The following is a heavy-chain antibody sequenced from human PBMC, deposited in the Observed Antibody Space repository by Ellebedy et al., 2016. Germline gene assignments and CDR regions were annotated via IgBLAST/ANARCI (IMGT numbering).Heavy chain of an antibody. V-gene: IGHV1-18*01. D-gene: IGHD4-23*01. Sequence: ASVKVSXXASGGTFSSYAISWVRQAPGQGLEWMGWISAYNGNTNYAQKLQGRVTMTTDTSTSTAYMELRSLRSDDTAVYYCARDGSTTVVTSDYWGQGTLVTVSS. CDR3: ARDGSTTVVTSDY. J-gene: IGHJ4*02. CDR1: GGTFSSYA. CDR2: ISAYNGNT.